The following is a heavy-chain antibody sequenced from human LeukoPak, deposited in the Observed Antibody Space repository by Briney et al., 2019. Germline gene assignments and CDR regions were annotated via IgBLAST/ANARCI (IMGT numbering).Heavy chain of an antibody. CDR3: ARGRRITTFGVVRDQSFDY. D-gene: IGHD3-3*01. CDR1: GYTFTSYG. Sequence: ASVKVSCKASGYTFTSYGISWVRQAPGQGLEWMGWISAYNGNTNYAQKLQGRVTMTTDTSTSTAYMELRSLRSDDTAVYYCARGRRITTFGVVRDQSFDYWGQGTLVTVSS. V-gene: IGHV1-18*01. CDR2: ISAYNGNT. J-gene: IGHJ4*02.